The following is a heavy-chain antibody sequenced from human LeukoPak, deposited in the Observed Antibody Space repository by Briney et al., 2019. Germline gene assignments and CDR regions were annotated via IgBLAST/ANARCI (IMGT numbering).Heavy chain of an antibody. CDR2: FDPEDGET. Sequence: ASVKVSCKVSGYTLTELSMHWVRQAPGKGLEWMGGFDPEDGETIYAQKFQGRVTMTEDTSTDTAYMELRSLRSDDTAVYYCARDLMTTVTLWDYWGQGTLVTVSS. CDR3: ARDLMTTVTLWDY. D-gene: IGHD4-17*01. J-gene: IGHJ4*02. V-gene: IGHV1-24*01. CDR1: GYTLTELS.